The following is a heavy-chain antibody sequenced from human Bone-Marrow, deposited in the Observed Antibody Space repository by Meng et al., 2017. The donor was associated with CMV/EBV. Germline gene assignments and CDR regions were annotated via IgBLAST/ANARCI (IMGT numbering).Heavy chain of an antibody. J-gene: IGHJ4*02. Sequence: SETLSLTCTVSGGSVSSGSYYWSWIRPPPGKGLEWIGYIYYSGSTNYNPSLKSRVTISVDTSKNQFSLKLSSVTAADTAVYYCARDGSPNLPIDYWGQGTLVTVSS. CDR3: ARDGSPNLPIDY. CDR1: GGSVSSGSYY. V-gene: IGHV4-61*01. D-gene: IGHD1-1*01. CDR2: IYYSGST.